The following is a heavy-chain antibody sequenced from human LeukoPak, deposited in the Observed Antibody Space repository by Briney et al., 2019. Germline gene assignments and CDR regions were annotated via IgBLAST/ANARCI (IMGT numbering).Heavy chain of an antibody. CDR1: GFTFSSYS. Sequence: GGSLRLSCAASGFTFSSYSMNWVRQAPGKGLERVSYISSSSSTIYYADSVKGRFTISRDNAKNSLYLQMNSLRAEDTAVYYCARAPTYYYYYMDVWGKGTTVTASS. CDR2: ISSSSSTI. CDR3: ARAPTYYYYYMDV. J-gene: IGHJ6*03. V-gene: IGHV3-48*04.